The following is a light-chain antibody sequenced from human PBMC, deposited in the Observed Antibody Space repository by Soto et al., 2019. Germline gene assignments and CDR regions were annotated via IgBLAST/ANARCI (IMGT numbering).Light chain of an antibody. V-gene: IGKV1-8*01. CDR3: QQSYFYPRP. Sequence: TQSPSAFSAYTGDRVTIACGASQGISSYLAWYQQKPGKAPKLLIYAASTLQSGVPSRFSGSGSGTDFTLTISCLQSEDFAPYYCQQSYFYPRPFGQGARLAI. J-gene: IGKJ5*01. CDR2: AAS. CDR1: QGISSY.